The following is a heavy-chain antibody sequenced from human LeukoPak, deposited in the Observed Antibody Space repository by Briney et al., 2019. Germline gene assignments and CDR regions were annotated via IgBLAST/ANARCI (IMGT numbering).Heavy chain of an antibody. Sequence: ASVKVSCKASGYTFTGYYMHWVRQAPGQGLEWMGWINPNSGGTNYAQKFQGRVTMTRDTSISAAYMELSRLRSDDTAVYYCARQYYYGSGSFNYYYYYMDVWGKGTTVTVSS. CDR3: ARQYYYGSGSFNYYYYYMDV. J-gene: IGHJ6*03. D-gene: IGHD3-10*01. V-gene: IGHV1-2*02. CDR1: GYTFTGYY. CDR2: INPNSGGT.